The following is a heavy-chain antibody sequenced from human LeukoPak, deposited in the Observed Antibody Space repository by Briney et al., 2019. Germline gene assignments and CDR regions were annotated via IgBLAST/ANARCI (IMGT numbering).Heavy chain of an antibody. CDR2: INHSGST. CDR1: GGSISSYY. J-gene: IGHJ4*02. V-gene: IGHV4-34*01. Sequence: SETLSLTCTVSGGSISSYYWSWIRQPPGKGLEWIGEINHSGSTNYNPSLKSRVTISVDTSKNQFSLKLSSVTAADTAVYYCAREGRMKDIVLQDGEVWGQGTLVTVSS. D-gene: IGHD2-8*01. CDR3: AREGRMKDIVLQDGEV.